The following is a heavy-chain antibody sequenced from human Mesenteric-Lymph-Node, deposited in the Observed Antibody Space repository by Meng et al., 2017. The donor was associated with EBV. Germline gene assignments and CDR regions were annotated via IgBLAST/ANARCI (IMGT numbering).Heavy chain of an antibody. CDR1: GYTFSNYA. D-gene: IGHD3-16*01. CDR3: ARDWGVNFRRDVGLPGSY. CDR2: IYTGNGNT. Sequence: QVQLVRSGAEVKRPGASVTVSCKTSGYTFSNYAMHWVRQVPGQRLEWMGWIYTGNGNTKYSQKFQDRFTISRDTPASTAYMELSSLTSEDTAIYYCARDWGVNFRRDVGLPGSYWGQGTLVTVSS. J-gene: IGHJ4*02. V-gene: IGHV1-3*04.